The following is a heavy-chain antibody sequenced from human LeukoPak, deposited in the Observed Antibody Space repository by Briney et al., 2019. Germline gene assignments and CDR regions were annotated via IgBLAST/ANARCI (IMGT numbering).Heavy chain of an antibody. D-gene: IGHD2-2*01. Sequence: GGSLRLSCVASGFTFSSHHMNWVRQTPGKGLESVATIKPDGSEKYYVDSVKGRFTISRDNAKSSLYLQMNSLRAEDTGVYFCARMSSYCDYWGQGTLVTVTS. J-gene: IGHJ4*02. CDR2: IKPDGSEK. CDR3: ARMSSYCDY. CDR1: GFTFSSHH. V-gene: IGHV3-7*01.